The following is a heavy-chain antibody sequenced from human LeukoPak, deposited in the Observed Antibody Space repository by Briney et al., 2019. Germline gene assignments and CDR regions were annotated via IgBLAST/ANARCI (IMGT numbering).Heavy chain of an antibody. V-gene: IGHV3-7*03. CDR2: IKQDGSKK. D-gene: IGHD4-17*01. CDR1: GFPFSSYW. Sequence: GGSLRLSCVASGFPFSSYWMTWVRQAPGKGLEWVANIKQDGSKKSYVDSVKGRFTISRDNAKNTLYLQMNSLRAEDTAVYYCARARGYGDYVDYWGQGTLVTVSS. J-gene: IGHJ4*02. CDR3: ARARGYGDYVDY.